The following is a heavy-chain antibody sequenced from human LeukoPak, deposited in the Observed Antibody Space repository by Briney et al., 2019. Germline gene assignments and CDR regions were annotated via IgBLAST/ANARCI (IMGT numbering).Heavy chain of an antibody. CDR1: GGSIRSDY. Sequence: PSETLSLTCTVSGGSIRSDYWSWIRQPPGKGLEWIGYTSYSGSINYNPSLKSRVSMSTDTSKGQFSLKLTSVIAADTAVYYCARDRGASYFDSWGQGTPVTVSS. J-gene: IGHJ4*02. D-gene: IGHD3-16*01. V-gene: IGHV4-59*01. CDR3: ARDRGASYFDS. CDR2: TSYSGSI.